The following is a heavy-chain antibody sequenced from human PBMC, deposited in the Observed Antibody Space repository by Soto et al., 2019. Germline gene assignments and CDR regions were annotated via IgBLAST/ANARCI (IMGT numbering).Heavy chain of an antibody. CDR2: IYPGDSDT. CDR3: ATSVAGTYYYYGMDV. Sequence: PGESLKISCKGSGYSFTSYWIAWVRQIPGKGLEWMGIIYPGDSDTRYSPSFQGHVTISADKSISTAYLQWSSLKASDTAMYYCATSVAGTYYYYGMDVWGQGTTVTVSS. D-gene: IGHD6-19*01. CDR1: GYSFTSYW. J-gene: IGHJ6*02. V-gene: IGHV5-51*01.